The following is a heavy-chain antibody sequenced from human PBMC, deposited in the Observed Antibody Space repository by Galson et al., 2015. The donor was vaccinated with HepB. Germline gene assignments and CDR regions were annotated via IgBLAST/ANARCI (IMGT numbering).Heavy chain of an antibody. Sequence: ETLSLTCTVSGGSISSYYWSWIRQPPGKGLEWIGYIYYSGSTNYNPSLKSRVTISVDTSKNQFSLKLSSVTAADTTVYYCAGSNRGSYYVTAFDIWGQGTMVTVSS. CDR1: GGSISSYY. CDR3: AGSNRGSYYVTAFDI. CDR2: IYYSGST. J-gene: IGHJ3*02. V-gene: IGHV4-59*08. D-gene: IGHD1-26*01.